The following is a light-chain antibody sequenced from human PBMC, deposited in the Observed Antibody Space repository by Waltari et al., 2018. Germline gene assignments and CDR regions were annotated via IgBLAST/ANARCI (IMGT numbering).Light chain of an antibody. CDR2: GVS. CDR3: LQSNNIPWT. Sequence: IVMTPTPLSLPVTPGQPASFSCKSTQSLLESDGKTHLSWYIHRPGQPPQGLIYGVSNRFSGVPDRFSGSGSGTEFTLTISRVEAEDVGVYYCLQSNNIPWTFGQGTKVEV. J-gene: IGKJ1*01. CDR1: QSLLESDGKTH. V-gene: IGKV2D-29*01.